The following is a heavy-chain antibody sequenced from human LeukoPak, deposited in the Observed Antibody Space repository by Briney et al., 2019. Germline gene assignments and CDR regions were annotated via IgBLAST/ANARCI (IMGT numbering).Heavy chain of an antibody. CDR3: ARPMTQYWAYYLDV. CDR2: INHRGST. J-gene: IGHJ6*03. CDR1: GGSFSGYY. D-gene: IGHD3-22*01. Sequence: SETLSLTCAVYGGSFSGYYWSWIRQPPGKGLEWTGEINHRGSTNYNPSLKSRVTILVDMSKNQVSLKVISVPAADTAVYYCARPMTQYWAYYLDVWGKGTTVTVSS. V-gene: IGHV4-34*01.